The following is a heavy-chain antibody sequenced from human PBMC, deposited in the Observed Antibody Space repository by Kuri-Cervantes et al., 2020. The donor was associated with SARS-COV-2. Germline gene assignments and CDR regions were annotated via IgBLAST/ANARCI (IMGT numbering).Heavy chain of an antibody. CDR3: AREVRTFGAWFDP. D-gene: IGHD3-16*01. J-gene: IGHJ5*02. CDR1: GYSISSGYY. CDR2: IYHSGST. Sequence: SETLSLTCTVSGYSISSGYYWGWIRQPPGKGLEWIGSIYHSGSTYYNPSLKSRVTISVGTSKNQFSLKLSSVTAADTAVYYCAREVRTFGAWFDPWGQGTLVTVSS. V-gene: IGHV4-38-2*02.